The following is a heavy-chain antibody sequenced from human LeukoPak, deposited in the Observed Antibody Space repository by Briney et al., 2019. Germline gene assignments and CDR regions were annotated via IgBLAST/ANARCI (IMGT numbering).Heavy chain of an antibody. Sequence: SGPTLVNPTQTLTLTCTFSGFSLSTSGVGVGWIRQPPGKALEWLALIYWNDDKRYSPSLKSRLTITKDTSKNQVVLTMTNMDPVDTATYYCAHDTNYYDSSGYHYFDYWGQGTLATVSS. J-gene: IGHJ4*02. V-gene: IGHV2-5*01. CDR1: GFSLSTSGVG. D-gene: IGHD3-22*01. CDR3: AHDTNYYDSSGYHYFDY. CDR2: IYWNDDK.